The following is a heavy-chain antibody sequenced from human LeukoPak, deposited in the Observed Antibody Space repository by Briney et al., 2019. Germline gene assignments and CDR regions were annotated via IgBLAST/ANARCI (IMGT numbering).Heavy chain of an antibody. CDR1: GFTFSNAW. V-gene: IGHV3-15*01. Sequence: GGSLRLSCAASGFTFSNAWMSWVRQAPGKGLEWVGRIKSKTDRRTTDYAAPLECRFTISRDDSKNTLYLQMNRVKTEDTAVYYCTSYAIRTVTFDYWGQGTLVTVSS. D-gene: IGHD4-17*01. J-gene: IGHJ4*02. CDR2: IKSKTDRRTT. CDR3: TSYAIRTVTFDY.